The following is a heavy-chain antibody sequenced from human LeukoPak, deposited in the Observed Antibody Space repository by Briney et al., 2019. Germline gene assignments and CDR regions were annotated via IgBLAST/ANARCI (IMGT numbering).Heavy chain of an antibody. J-gene: IGHJ3*02. CDR1: GGSISSYY. V-gene: IGHV4-4*07. CDR3: ARVSSWGQAAFDI. Sequence: SETLSLTCTVSGGSISSYYWSWIRQPAGKGLEWIGSIYYSGSTYYNPSLKSRVTISVDTSKNQFSLKLSSVTAADTAVYYCARVSSWGQAAFDIWGQGTMVTVSS. D-gene: IGHD2-2*01. CDR2: IYYSGST.